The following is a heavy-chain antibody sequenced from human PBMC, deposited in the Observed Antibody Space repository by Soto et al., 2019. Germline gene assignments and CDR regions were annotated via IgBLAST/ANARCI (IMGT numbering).Heavy chain of an antibody. Sequence: EVQLVESGGGLVKPGGSLRLSCAASGFTFTRYSMNWVRQAPGKGLEWVSSISSTTNYRYYGDSMKGRFTISRDNAKNSLYLEMNSLRAEDTAVYYCVRESEDLTSNFDYWGQGTLVTVSS. CDR2: ISSTTNYR. CDR1: GFTFTRYS. V-gene: IGHV3-21*06. J-gene: IGHJ4*02. CDR3: VRESEDLTSNFDY.